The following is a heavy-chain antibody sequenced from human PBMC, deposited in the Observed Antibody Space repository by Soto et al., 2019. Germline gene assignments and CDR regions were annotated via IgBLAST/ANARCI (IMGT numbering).Heavy chain of an antibody. J-gene: IGHJ4*02. Sequence: SETLSLTCTVSGGSISSGDYCWSWIRQPPGKGLEWIGYIYYSGSTYYNPSLKSRVTISVDTSKNQFSLKLSSVTAADTAVYYCASGRWLQRNWVFDYWGQGTLVTVSS. CDR2: IYYSGST. V-gene: IGHV4-30-4*01. CDR1: GGSISSGDYC. CDR3: ASGRWLQRNWVFDY. D-gene: IGHD5-18*01.